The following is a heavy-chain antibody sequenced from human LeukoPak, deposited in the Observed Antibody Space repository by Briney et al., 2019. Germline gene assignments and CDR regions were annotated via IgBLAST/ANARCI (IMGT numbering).Heavy chain of an antibody. CDR2: ISSSSSYI. J-gene: IGHJ4*02. Sequence: GSLRLSCAASGFTFSSYSMNWVRQAPGKGLEWVSSISSSSSYIYYADSVKGRFTISRDNAKNSLYLQMNSLRAEDTAVYYCARDPGSGSYKRPIDYWGQGTLVTVSS. CDR1: GFTFSSYS. V-gene: IGHV3-21*01. CDR3: ARDPGSGSYKRPIDY. D-gene: IGHD3-10*01.